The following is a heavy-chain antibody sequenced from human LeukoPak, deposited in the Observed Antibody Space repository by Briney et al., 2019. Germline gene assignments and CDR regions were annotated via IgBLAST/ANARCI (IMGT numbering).Heavy chain of an antibody. D-gene: IGHD6-19*01. Sequence: GGSLRLSCAASGFTFSIYAMHWVRQAPGKGREGVAVISYDGSNKYYADSVKGRFTISRDNSKNTLYLQMNSLRAEDTAIYYCAKDRAGRTFDYWGQGTLVTVSS. J-gene: IGHJ4*02. CDR1: GFTFSIYA. V-gene: IGHV3-30*04. CDR2: ISYDGSNK. CDR3: AKDRAGRTFDY.